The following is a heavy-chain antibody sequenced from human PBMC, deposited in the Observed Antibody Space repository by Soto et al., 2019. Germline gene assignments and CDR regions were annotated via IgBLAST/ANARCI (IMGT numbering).Heavy chain of an antibody. D-gene: IGHD4-17*01. CDR3: VRDDDYGGTNNWFDP. Sequence: QEQLVESGGGVVKPGGSLRLSCTASGFSFRDYYMSWMRQAPGKGLECIAYISSSGNSIYDADSVKGRFTVSRDNAKNPLYPHQNCLAAEDTAMYYCVRDDDYGGTNNWFDPWGQGTLVTVSS. J-gene: IGHJ5*02. CDR1: GFSFRDYY. V-gene: IGHV3-11*01. CDR2: ISSSGNSI.